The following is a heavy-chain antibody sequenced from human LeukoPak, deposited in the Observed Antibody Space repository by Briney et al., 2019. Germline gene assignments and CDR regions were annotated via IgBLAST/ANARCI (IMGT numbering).Heavy chain of an antibody. V-gene: IGHV5-51*01. CDR3: AASTYGSGSYVAFDS. J-gene: IGHJ4*02. Sequence: GESLKISCKGSGYGFTNYWIGWVRQMPGKGLEWMGIMYPGDSNTRYSPSFQGQITISADKSISTTYLQWSSLKASDTAIYYCAASTYGSGSYVAFDSWGQGTLVSVSS. D-gene: IGHD3-10*01. CDR1: GYGFTNYW. CDR2: MYPGDSNT.